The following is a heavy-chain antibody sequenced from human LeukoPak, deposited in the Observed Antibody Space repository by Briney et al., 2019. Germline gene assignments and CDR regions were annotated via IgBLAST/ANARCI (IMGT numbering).Heavy chain of an antibody. Sequence: PGGSLRLSCAASGFTFSNYGMHWVRQAPGKGLEWVALISFDGSQKYYADSVKGRFTTSRDNSKSTVYLQMNSLRVEDAAVYYCSKDLTSDFGGDLDPWGQGTLVTVSS. CDR1: GFTFSNYG. J-gene: IGHJ5*02. V-gene: IGHV3-30*02. CDR2: ISFDGSQK. CDR3: SKDLTSDFGGDLDP. D-gene: IGHD3-10*01.